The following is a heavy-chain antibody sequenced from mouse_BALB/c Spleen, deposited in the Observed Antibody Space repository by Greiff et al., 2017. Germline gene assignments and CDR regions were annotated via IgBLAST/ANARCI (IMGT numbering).Heavy chain of an antibody. Sequence: EVQVVESGGGLVKPGGSLKLSCAASGFTFSSYAMSWVRQTPEKRLEWVASISSGGSTYYPDSVKGRFTISRDNARNILYLQMSSLRSEDTAMYYCARGGSTMITSYWYFDVWGAGTTVTVSS. V-gene: IGHV5-6-5*01. J-gene: IGHJ1*01. CDR1: GFTFSSYA. D-gene: IGHD2-4*01. CDR3: ARGGSTMITSYWYFDV. CDR2: ISSGGST.